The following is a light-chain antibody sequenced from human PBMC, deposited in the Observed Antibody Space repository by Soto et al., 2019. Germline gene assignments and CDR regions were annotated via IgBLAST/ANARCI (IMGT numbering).Light chain of an antibody. V-gene: IGLV2-14*03. CDR3: CSYTSDLTPYV. Sequence: QLVLTQPASVSGSPGQSITISCTGTSSDIGGHDDVSWYQQHPGKVPKLLLYGVTDRPSGVSDRFSGSKSGNVASLTISGLQAEDEADYYCCSYTSDLTPYVFGTGTKVTVL. CDR2: GVT. J-gene: IGLJ1*01. CDR1: SSDIGGHDD.